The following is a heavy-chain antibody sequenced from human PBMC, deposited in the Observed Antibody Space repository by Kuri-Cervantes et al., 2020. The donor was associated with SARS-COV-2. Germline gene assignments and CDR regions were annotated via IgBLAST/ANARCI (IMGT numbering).Heavy chain of an antibody. CDR3: ARGNDYGEDFDY. CDR1: GFTFSSYA. V-gene: IGHV3-30-3*01. Sequence: GGSLRLSCAASGFTFSSYAMHWVRQAPDKGLEWVAVISYDGSNKYYADSVKGRFTISRDNSKNTLYLQMNSLRAEDTAVYYCARGNDYGEDFDYWGQGTLVTVSS. CDR2: ISYDGSNK. D-gene: IGHD4-17*01. J-gene: IGHJ4*02.